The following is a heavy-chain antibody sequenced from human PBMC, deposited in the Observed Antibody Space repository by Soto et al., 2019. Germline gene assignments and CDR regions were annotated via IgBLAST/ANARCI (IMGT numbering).Heavy chain of an antibody. Sequence: GGSLRLSCAASGVTFSSDAMSWVRQAPGKGLEWVSAISGSGGSKYYADSVKGRFTISRDNSKKTLYLQMNSLRAEDPAVSYCANFAYGDSGSFDIWGQGTMVTVSS. CDR2: ISGSGGSK. D-gene: IGHD4-17*01. CDR1: GVTFSSDA. V-gene: IGHV3-23*01. J-gene: IGHJ3*02. CDR3: ANFAYGDSGSFDI.